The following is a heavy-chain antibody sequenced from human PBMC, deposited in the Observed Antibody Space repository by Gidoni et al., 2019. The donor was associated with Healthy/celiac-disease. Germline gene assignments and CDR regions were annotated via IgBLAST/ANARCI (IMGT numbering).Heavy chain of an antibody. Sequence: QLQLQESGPGLVKPSETLSLTCTVSGGSISSSSYYWGWIRQPPGKGLGWIGSIYYSGSTYYNPSLKSRVTISVDTSKNQFSLKLSSVTAADTAVYYCAHIPIEGGSGSYYGVDPWGQGTLVTVSS. D-gene: IGHD3-10*01. V-gene: IGHV4-39*01. CDR1: GGSISSSSYY. CDR3: AHIPIEGGSGSYYGVDP. J-gene: IGHJ5*02. CDR2: IYYSGST.